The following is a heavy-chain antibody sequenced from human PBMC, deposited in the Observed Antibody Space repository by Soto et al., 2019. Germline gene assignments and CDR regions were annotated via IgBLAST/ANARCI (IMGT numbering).Heavy chain of an antibody. D-gene: IGHD6-13*01. J-gene: IGHJ4*02. CDR1: GFAFNTYA. V-gene: IGHV3-30*04. CDR3: ARAPLYCSSCSPYYFDY. CDR2: LSYDGSNK. Sequence: QVHLVESGGGVVQPGRSLTLSCAASGFAFNTYAMHWVRQAPGKGLEWVAVLSYDGSNKYYADSVKGRFTISRDNSKNPLFLQMISLRTEDTAVYYCARAPLYCSSCSPYYFDYWGQGTLVTVSS.